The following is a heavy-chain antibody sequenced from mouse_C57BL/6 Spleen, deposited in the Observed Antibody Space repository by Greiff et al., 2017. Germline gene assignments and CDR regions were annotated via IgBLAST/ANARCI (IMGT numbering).Heavy chain of an antibody. CDR1: GYSITSGYY. Sequence: DVKLQESGPGLVKPSQSLSLTCSVTGYSITSGYYWNWIRQFPGNKLEWMGYISYDGSNNYNPSLKNRISITRDTSKNQFFLKLNSVTTEDTATYYCARDGSSFMDYWGQGTSVTVSS. CDR3: ARDGSSFMDY. J-gene: IGHJ4*01. CDR2: ISYDGSN. D-gene: IGHD1-1*01. V-gene: IGHV3-6*01.